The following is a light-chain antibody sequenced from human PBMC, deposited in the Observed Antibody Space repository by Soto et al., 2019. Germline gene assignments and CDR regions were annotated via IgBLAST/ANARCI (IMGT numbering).Light chain of an antibody. CDR2: DAS. CDR3: QQRHMWPIT. CDR1: QSLSSSQ. Sequence: EIVLTPSPGTLSLSPVERSPLSCRASQSLSSSQLAWYQQNPGQAPRLLIHDASSRATGISDRFTGSGSGTDFTLTITTLEPEEWAVDYGQQRHMWPITFGQGTRLENK. V-gene: IGKV3D-20*02. J-gene: IGKJ5*01.